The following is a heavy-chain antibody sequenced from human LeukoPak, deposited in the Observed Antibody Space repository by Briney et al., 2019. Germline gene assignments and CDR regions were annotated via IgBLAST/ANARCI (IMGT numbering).Heavy chain of an antibody. V-gene: IGHV4-59*08. CDR3: ARLRAYTTTHQCFFDY. Sequence: SETLSLTCTVSRGSLSPYYWTWIRQPPGKGLEWIGYIYHTGVSDYKPSLKSRLTISLDTSRSQFSLSLRSVTAADAAVYYCARLRAYTTTHQCFFDYWGQGALVTVSS. CDR2: IYHTGVS. D-gene: IGHD3-16*01. J-gene: IGHJ4*02. CDR1: RGSLSPYY.